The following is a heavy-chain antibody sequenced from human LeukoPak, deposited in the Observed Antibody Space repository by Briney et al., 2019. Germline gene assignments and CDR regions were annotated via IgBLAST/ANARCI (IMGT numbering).Heavy chain of an antibody. Sequence: GGSLRLSCAASGFTFSSYAMHWVRQAPGKGLEWVAVISYDGSNKYYADSVKGRFTISRDNSKNTLYLQMNRLRAEDTAVYYCARGLRSYCSSTSCPLGYWGQGTLVTVSS. J-gene: IGHJ4*02. CDR3: ARGLRSYCSSTSCPLGY. CDR2: ISYDGSNK. V-gene: IGHV3-30-3*01. D-gene: IGHD2-2*01. CDR1: GFTFSSYA.